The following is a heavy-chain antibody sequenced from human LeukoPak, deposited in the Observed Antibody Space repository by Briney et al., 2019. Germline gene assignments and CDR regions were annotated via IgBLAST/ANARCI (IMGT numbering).Heavy chain of an antibody. J-gene: IGHJ6*03. V-gene: IGHV3-21*01. CDR1: GFTFSSYS. CDR2: ISSSSSYI. Sequence: PGGSLRLSCAASGFTFSSYSMNWVRQAPGKGLEWVSSISSSSSYIYYAVSVKGRFTISRDNAKNSLYLQMNSLRAEDTAVYYCARDSLTTVTSGLHMDVWGKGTTVTVSS. CDR3: ARDSLTTVTSGLHMDV. D-gene: IGHD4-11*01.